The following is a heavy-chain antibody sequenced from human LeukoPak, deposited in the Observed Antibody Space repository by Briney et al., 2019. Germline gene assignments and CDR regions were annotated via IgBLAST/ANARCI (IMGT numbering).Heavy chain of an antibody. CDR2: IYPGDSDT. D-gene: IGHD2-21*02. J-gene: IGHJ5*02. CDR3: ARAGGDSARWFDP. CDR1: GYSFTNYW. V-gene: IGHV5-51*01. Sequence: RGESLKISCKGSGYSFTNYWIGWVRQMPGKGLKWMGIIYPGDSDTRYSPSFQGQVTISADKSISTAYLQWSSLKASDTAMYYCARAGGDSARWFDPWGQGTLVTVSS.